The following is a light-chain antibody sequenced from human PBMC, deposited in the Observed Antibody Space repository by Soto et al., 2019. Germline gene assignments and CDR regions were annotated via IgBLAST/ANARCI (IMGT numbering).Light chain of an antibody. CDR1: QGISSY. V-gene: IGKV1-9*01. CDR3: QQLNDYPIT. J-gene: IGKJ5*01. Sequence: IQLTQSPSSLSAYVGDRVTITCRASQGISSYLAWYQQKPGKAPKLLISAASTLQSEVPSRFSGSGSGTDFTLTSSRLQPEDVATYYCQQLNDYPITFGQGTRLEIK. CDR2: AAS.